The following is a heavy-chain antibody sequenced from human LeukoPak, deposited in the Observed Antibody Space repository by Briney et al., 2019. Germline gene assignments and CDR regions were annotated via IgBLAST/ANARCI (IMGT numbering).Heavy chain of an antibody. Sequence: GGSLRLSCAASGITFNSYTMNWVRQAPGKGLEWISYISHSGTIIKYAGSVQGRFTISRDNGKNSVYLQMNSLRVEDTGVYFCARAPFRNWVQLWPYFDNWGRGTLVSVSS. D-gene: IGHD5-18*01. J-gene: IGHJ4*02. CDR2: ISHSGTII. CDR3: ARAPFRNWVQLWPYFDN. V-gene: IGHV3-48*04. CDR1: GITFNSYT.